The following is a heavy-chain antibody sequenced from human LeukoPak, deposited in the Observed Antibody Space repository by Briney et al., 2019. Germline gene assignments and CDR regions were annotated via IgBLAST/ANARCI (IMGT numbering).Heavy chain of an antibody. Sequence: PGGSLRLSCAASGFTFSSYAMSWVRQAPGKGLEWVSGISDSGGSTYYADSVKGRFTISRDNSKNTLYLQMNSLRAEDTALYFCAQDGYCNGAHCTGAIEMWGQGTMVTVSS. D-gene: IGHD2-15*01. CDR2: ISDSGGST. J-gene: IGHJ3*01. V-gene: IGHV3-23*01. CDR1: GFTFSSYA. CDR3: AQDGYCNGAHCTGAIEM.